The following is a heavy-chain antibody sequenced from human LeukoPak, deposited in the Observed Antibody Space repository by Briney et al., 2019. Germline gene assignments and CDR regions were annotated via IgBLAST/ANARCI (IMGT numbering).Heavy chain of an antibody. J-gene: IGHJ3*02. D-gene: IGHD7-27*01. CDR3: ARGDGDGPARRAFDI. CDR2: INPTSGDT. V-gene: IGHV1-2*02. CDR1: GYTFTGYY. Sequence: ASVKVSCKASGYTFTGYYMHWVRRAPGQGLEWMGWINPTSGDTNYVQKFQGRVIMTRDMSISTAYMELSRVRSDDTAVYYCARGDGDGPARRAFDIWGQGTMVTVSS.